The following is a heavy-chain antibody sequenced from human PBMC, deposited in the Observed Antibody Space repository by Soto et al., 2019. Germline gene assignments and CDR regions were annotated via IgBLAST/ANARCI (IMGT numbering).Heavy chain of an antibody. V-gene: IGHV3-30-3*01. D-gene: IGHD5-12*01. Sequence: QVQLVEAGGGVVQPGRSLRLSCAASGFTFSSYAMHWVRQAPGKGPEWGAVISYDGSNKYYADSAKGLFTISRDNSKNTLYLQMNSLRAEDTAVYYCARVYSGYDRCLYYGYGMDVWGQGATVTVSS. CDR2: ISYDGSNK. CDR1: GFTFSSYA. J-gene: IGHJ6*02. CDR3: ARVYSGYDRCLYYGYGMDV.